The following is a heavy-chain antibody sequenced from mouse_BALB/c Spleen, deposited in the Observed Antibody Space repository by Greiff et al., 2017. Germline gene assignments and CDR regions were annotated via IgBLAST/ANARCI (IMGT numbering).Heavy chain of an antibody. CDR1: GFSLTSYD. CDR2: IWTGGST. CDR3: ARNYYGNGYSDIDV. Sequence: VQLQQSGPGLVEPSQSLSITCTVSGFSLTSYDVHWVRQSPGKGLEWLGVIWTGGSTNYNSAFISRLSISKDNSKSQVFFKMNSLQTDDTSIYYCARNYYGNGYSDIDVWGEGTTVTVSS. V-gene: IGHV2-2*01. J-gene: IGHJ1*01. D-gene: IGHD2-1*01.